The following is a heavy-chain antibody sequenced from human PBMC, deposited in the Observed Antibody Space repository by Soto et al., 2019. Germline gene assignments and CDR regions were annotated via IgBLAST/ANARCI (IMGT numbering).Heavy chain of an antibody. CDR2: IIPIFGTT. D-gene: IGHD1-26*01. CDR1: VGTFSTYA. CDR3: ARGVGAYYFDY. Sequence: QVQLVQSGAEVKKPGSSVKVSCKASVGTFSTYAITWVRQAPGQGLEWLGGIIPIFGTTDYARKFQGRVTITAAESTSTVFIDRSSLTSEDTAVYYCARGVGAYYFDYWGQGTLVTVS. V-gene: IGHV1-69*01. J-gene: IGHJ4*02.